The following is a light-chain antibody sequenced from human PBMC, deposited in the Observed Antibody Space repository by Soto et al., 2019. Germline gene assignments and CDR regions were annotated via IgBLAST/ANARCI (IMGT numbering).Light chain of an antibody. CDR3: LQDYDYPFS. Sequence: AIQMTQSPSSLSASVGDRVSITCRASQDIRNHLGWYQQKPGKAPKLLIYAASSLESGVPSRFSGSGSGTDFTLTIISLRPEDFATYYCLQDYDYPFSFGPGTKVDIK. J-gene: IGKJ3*01. CDR1: QDIRNH. V-gene: IGKV1-6*01. CDR2: AAS.